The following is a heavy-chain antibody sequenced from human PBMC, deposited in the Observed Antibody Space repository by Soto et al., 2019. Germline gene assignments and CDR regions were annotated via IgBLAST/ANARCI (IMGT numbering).Heavy chain of an antibody. D-gene: IGHD2-2*01. CDR1: GGSISSGGYY. CDR2: IYYSGST. Sequence: PSETLSLTCTVSGGSISSGGYYWSWIRQHPGKGLEWIGYIYYSGSTYYNPSLRSRVTISVDTSKNQFSLKLSSVTAADTAVYYCARFLEGYCSSTSCLNWFDPWGQGTLVTVSS. J-gene: IGHJ5*02. V-gene: IGHV4-31*03. CDR3: ARFLEGYCSSTSCLNWFDP.